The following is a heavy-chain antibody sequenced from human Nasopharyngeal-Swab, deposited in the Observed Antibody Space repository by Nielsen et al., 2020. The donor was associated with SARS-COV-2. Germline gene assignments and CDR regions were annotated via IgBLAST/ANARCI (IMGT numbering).Heavy chain of an antibody. CDR3: ARSATYYDILTGYYKAYYFDY. V-gene: IGHV4-59*01. Sequence: WIRQPPGKGLEWIAYIYYSGSTNYNPSLKSRVTVSVDTSKNQFSLKLSSVTAADTAVYYCARSATYYDILTGYYKAYYFDYWGQGTLVTVSS. CDR2: IYYSGST. D-gene: IGHD3-9*01. J-gene: IGHJ4*02.